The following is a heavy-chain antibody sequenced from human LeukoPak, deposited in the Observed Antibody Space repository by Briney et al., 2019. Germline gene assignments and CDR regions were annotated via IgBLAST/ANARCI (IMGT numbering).Heavy chain of an antibody. V-gene: IGHV3-9*01. Sequence: PGGSLRLSCAASGFTFDDYAMHWVRQAPGKGLEWVSGISWNSGSIGYADSVKGRFTISRDNAKNSLYLQMNSLRAEDTALYYCAKGGGGYDLWLHFQHWGQGTLVTVSS. CDR1: GFTFDDYA. CDR3: AKGGGGYDLWLHFQH. J-gene: IGHJ1*01. D-gene: IGHD5-12*01. CDR2: ISWNSGSI.